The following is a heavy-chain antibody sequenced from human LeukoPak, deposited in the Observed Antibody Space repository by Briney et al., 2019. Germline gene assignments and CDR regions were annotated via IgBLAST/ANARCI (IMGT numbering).Heavy chain of an antibody. V-gene: IGHV3-48*03. CDR2: ISSSGSTI. Sequence: GGSLRLSCAASGFTFSSYEMNWVRQASGKGLEWVSYISSSGSTIYYADSVKGRFTISRDNAKNSLYLQMNSLRAEDTAVYYCARPPTRQQLVLTNWFDPWGQGTLVTVSS. D-gene: IGHD6-13*01. CDR3: ARPPTRQQLVLTNWFDP. CDR1: GFTFSSYE. J-gene: IGHJ5*02.